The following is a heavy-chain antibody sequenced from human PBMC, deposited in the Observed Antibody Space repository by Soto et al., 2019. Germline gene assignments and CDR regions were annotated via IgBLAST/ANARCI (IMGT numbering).Heavy chain of an antibody. CDR2: IWYDGSNK. V-gene: IGHV3-33*01. CDR1: GFTFSSYG. J-gene: IGHJ4*02. Sequence: QVQLVESGGGVVQPGRSLRLSCAASGFTFSSYGMHWVRQAPGKGLEWVAVIWYDGSNKYYADSVKGRFTISRDNSKNKLYLQMNSLRAEDTAVYYCARGLYYYDSSGYYYPGSPGYWGQGTLVTVSS. D-gene: IGHD3-22*01. CDR3: ARGLYYYDSSGYYYPGSPGY.